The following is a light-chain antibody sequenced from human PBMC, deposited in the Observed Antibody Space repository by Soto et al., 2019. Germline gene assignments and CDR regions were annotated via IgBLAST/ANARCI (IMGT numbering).Light chain of an antibody. CDR1: SSDVGSYNL. CDR2: EGS. V-gene: IGLV2-23*01. Sequence: QSALTQPASVSGSPGQSITISCTGTSSDVGSYNLVSWYQQHPGKAPKLMIYEGSKRPSGVSNRFSGSKSGNTASLTISGLQAEDEADYYCNSYAGGLVLFGGGTKVTVL. J-gene: IGLJ2*01. CDR3: NSYAGGLVL.